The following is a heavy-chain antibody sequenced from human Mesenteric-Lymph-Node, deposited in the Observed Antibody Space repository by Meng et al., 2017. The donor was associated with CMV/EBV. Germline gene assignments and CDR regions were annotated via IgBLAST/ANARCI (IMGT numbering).Heavy chain of an antibody. CDR3: ARGYCTNGVCYDAFDI. CDR2: IYPGDSDT. CDR1: GDRFTSYW. J-gene: IGHJ3*02. V-gene: IGHV5-51*01. Sequence: GESLKISCKVSGDRFTSYWIGWVRQMPGKGLEWMGIIYPGDSDTRYSPSFQGQVTISADKSISTAYLQWSSLKASDTAMYYCARGYCTNGVCYDAFDIWGQGTMVTVSS. D-gene: IGHD2-8*01.